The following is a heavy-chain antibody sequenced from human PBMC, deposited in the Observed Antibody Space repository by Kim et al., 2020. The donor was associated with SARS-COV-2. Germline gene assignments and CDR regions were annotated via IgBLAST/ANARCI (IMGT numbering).Heavy chain of an antibody. CDR1: GGSISSFY. Sequence: SETLSLTCTISGGSISSFYWSWIRQPPGKGLEYIGYTYYNGSPRYNPSLKSRVTVSVDTSKNEFSLKLNSVTAADTATYYCAKIGTGIATRYAFDTWGPGTTVTVSS. CDR2: TYYNGSP. D-gene: IGHD6-6*01. CDR3: AKIGTGIATRYAFDT. V-gene: IGHV4-59*13. J-gene: IGHJ3*02.